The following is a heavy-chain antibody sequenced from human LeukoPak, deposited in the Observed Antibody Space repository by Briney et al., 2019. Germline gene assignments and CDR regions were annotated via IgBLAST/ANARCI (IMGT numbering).Heavy chain of an antibody. Sequence: GGSLRLSCAASGFTFSSYAMSWVRQAPGKGLEWVSAISGSGGSTYYADSVKGRFTISRDNAKNSLYLQMNSLRAEDTAVYYCAGDLDYVFDYWGQGTLVTVSS. D-gene: IGHD4-17*01. J-gene: IGHJ4*02. CDR2: ISGSGGST. CDR1: GFTFSSYA. CDR3: AGDLDYVFDY. V-gene: IGHV3-23*01.